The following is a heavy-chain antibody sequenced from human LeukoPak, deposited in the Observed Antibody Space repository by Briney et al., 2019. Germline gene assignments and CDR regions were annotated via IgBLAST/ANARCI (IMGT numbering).Heavy chain of an antibody. J-gene: IGHJ4*02. CDR3: ARDGRTWDFWSGPYYFDY. Sequence: ASVKVSCKASGYTFTGYYMHWVRQAPGQGLEWMGWINPNSGGTNYAQKFQGRVTMTRDTSISTAHMELSRLRSDDTAVYYCARDGRTWDFWSGPYYFDYWGQGTLVTVSS. V-gene: IGHV1-2*02. CDR2: INPNSGGT. D-gene: IGHD3-3*01. CDR1: GYTFTGYY.